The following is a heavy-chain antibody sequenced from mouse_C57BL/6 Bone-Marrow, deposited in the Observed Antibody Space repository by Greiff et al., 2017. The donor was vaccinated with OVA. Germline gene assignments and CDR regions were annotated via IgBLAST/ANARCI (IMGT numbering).Heavy chain of an antibody. CDR3: ERYKGGVAVDYFDY. Sequence: EVKLMESGGGLVQPGDSLSLSCAASGFTFTNYYMSWVRQPPGKALEWLAFIRNKPNGSTTEYNASVKGRFTISRDNSQSILYLQMNARRAEDSATYYYERYKGGVAVDYFDYWGQGTALTVSS. CDR1: GFTFTNYY. D-gene: IGHD1-1*01. CDR2: IRNKPNGSTT. J-gene: IGHJ2*01. V-gene: IGHV7-3*01.